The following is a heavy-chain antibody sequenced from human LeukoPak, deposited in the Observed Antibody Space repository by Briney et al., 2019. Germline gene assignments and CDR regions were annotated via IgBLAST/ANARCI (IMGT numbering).Heavy chain of an antibody. CDR3: ARRLAATEDY. J-gene: IGHJ4*02. V-gene: IGHV4-39*01. D-gene: IGHD6-13*01. Sequence: SETLSLTCTVSGGSISSSSYYWGWIRQPPGKGLEWIGSIYYSGSSYYNPSLKSRVTMSADTSKNQFSLKLSSVTAADTAVYYCARRLAATEDYWGQGTLVTVSS. CDR1: GGSISSSSYY. CDR2: IYYSGSS.